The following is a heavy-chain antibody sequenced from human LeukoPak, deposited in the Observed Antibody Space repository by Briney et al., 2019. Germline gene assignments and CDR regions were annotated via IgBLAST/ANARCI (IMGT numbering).Heavy chain of an antibody. J-gene: IGHJ4*02. CDR3: ARDNGYYDFWGVPSVAGDLDY. D-gene: IGHD3/OR15-3a*01. Sequence: GGSLRLSCAAYGFTFSSYWMSWVRQAPGKGLEWVANIKQDGSEKYYVDSVKGRFTISRDNAKNSLYLQMNSLRAEDTAVYYCARDNGYYDFWGVPSVAGDLDYWGQGTLVTVSS. CDR2: IKQDGSEK. V-gene: IGHV3-7*01. CDR1: GFTFSSYW.